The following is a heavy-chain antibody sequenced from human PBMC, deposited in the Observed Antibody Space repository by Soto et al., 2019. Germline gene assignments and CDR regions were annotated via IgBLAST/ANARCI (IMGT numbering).Heavy chain of an antibody. Sequence: SETLSLTCAVSGYPISSGYYWGWIRQPPGKGLEWIGSIYHSGSTYYNPSLKSRVTISVDTSKNQFSLKLSSVTAADTAVYYCARDADQTYYYGSEPLDPWGQGTLVTVSS. CDR2: IYHSGST. V-gene: IGHV4-38-2*02. CDR1: GYPISSGYY. CDR3: ARDADQTYYYGSEPLDP. J-gene: IGHJ5*02. D-gene: IGHD3-10*01.